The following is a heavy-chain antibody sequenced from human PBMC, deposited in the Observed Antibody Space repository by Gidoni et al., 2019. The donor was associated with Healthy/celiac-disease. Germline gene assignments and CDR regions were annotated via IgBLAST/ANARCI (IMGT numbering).Heavy chain of an antibody. Sequence: QVQLQASRPGLVKPSQTLSLTCTVSGGSIRSGSYYWSWIRQPAGKGLEWIGRIYTSGSTNYNPSLKSRVTMSVDTSKNQFSLKLSSVTAADTAVYYCARDPAAAGLPFDYWGQGTLVTVSS. D-gene: IGHD6-13*01. J-gene: IGHJ4*02. V-gene: IGHV4-61*02. CDR1: GGSIRSGSYY. CDR3: ARDPAAAGLPFDY. CDR2: IYTSGST.